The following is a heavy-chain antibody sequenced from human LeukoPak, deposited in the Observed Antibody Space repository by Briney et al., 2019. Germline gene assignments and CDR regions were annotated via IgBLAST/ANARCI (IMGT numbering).Heavy chain of an antibody. Sequence: PGGSLRLSCAASGFTFSSYAMPWVRQAPGKGLEYVSAISSNGGSTYYANSVKGRFTISRDNSKNTLYLQMGSLRAEDMAVYYCARKSGSYFPYDYWGQGTLVTVSS. CDR1: GFTFSSYA. J-gene: IGHJ4*02. V-gene: IGHV3-64*01. CDR2: ISSNGGST. D-gene: IGHD1-26*01. CDR3: ARKSGSYFPYDY.